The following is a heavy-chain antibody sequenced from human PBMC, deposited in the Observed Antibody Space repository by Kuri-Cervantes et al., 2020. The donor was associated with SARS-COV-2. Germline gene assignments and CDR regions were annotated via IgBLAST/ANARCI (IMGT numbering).Heavy chain of an antibody. CDR2: ISWNSGSI. CDR1: GFTFDDYA. Sequence: GGSLRLSCAASGFTFDDYAMHWVRQAPGKGLEWVSGISWNSGSIGYADSVKGRFTISRDNSKNTLYLQMNSLRAEDTAVYYCARDPFSDFDYWGQGTLVTVSS. CDR3: ARDPFSDFDY. V-gene: IGHV3-9*01. J-gene: IGHJ4*02. D-gene: IGHD1-26*01.